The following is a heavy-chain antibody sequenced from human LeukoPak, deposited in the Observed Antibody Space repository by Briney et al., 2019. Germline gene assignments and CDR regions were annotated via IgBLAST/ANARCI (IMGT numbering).Heavy chain of an antibody. CDR2: IKGIGPTT. CDR3: ARKSASGNYPLDY. V-gene: IGHV3-11*01. Sequence: GGSLRLSCAASGFTFSDYYMSWIRQAPGKGLEWVSTIKGIGPTTYYADSLKGRFTISRDNAKNTVFLQMSSLRAEDTALYYCARKSASGNYPLDYWCQGTLVTVSS. D-gene: IGHD3-10*01. J-gene: IGHJ4*02. CDR1: GFTFSDYY.